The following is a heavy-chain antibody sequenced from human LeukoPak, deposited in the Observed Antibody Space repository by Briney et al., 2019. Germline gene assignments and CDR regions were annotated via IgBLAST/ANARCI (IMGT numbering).Heavy chain of an antibody. CDR2: IYYSGST. J-gene: IGHJ4*02. CDR1: GGSISSSSYY. V-gene: IGHV4-39*01. D-gene: IGHD2-2*01. CDR3: ARLGYCSSTSCYPALYFDY. Sequence: SETLSLTCTVSGGSISSSSYYWGWIRQPPGQGLEWIGSIYYSGSTYYNPSLKSRVTISVDTSKNQFSLKLSSVTAADTAVYYCARLGYCSSTSCYPALYFDYWGQGTLVTVSS.